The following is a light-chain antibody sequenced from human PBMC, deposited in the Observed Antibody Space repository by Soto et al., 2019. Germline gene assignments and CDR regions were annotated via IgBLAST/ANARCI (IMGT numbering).Light chain of an antibody. CDR1: QTISSW. V-gene: IGKV1-5*03. Sequence: DIPLTQSPAALSGNVGDRVTITCRASQTISSWLAWYQQKPGKAPKLLIYKASTLKSGVPSRFSGSGSGTDFTLTISRLEPEDFAVYYCQHYGYPRWMFGQGTKVDIK. CDR3: QHYGYPRWM. J-gene: IGKJ1*01. CDR2: KAS.